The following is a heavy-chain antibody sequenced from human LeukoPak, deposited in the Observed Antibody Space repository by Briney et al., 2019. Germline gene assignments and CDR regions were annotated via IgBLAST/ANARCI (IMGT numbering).Heavy chain of an antibody. CDR3: ARPKYSSSYFDY. J-gene: IGHJ4*02. Sequence: ASVKVSCKASGYTFTGCYMHWVRQATGQGLEWMGRINPNSGGTNYAQKFQGRVTMTRDTSISTAYMELSRLRSDDTAVYYCARPKYSSSYFDYWGQGTLVTVSS. V-gene: IGHV1-2*06. CDR1: GYTFTGCY. D-gene: IGHD6-6*01. CDR2: INPNSGGT.